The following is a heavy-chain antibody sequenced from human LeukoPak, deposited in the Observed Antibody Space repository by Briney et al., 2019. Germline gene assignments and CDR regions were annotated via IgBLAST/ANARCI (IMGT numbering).Heavy chain of an antibody. CDR3: EKNPYEYYFDY. CDR2: INPNSGDT. CDR1: GYTFTGYY. Sequence: ASVKVSCKASGYTFTGYYMHWVRQAPGQGLEWMGWINPNSGDTNYAQKVQGRVTMTRDTSINTAYMELSRLRTDDTAVYYCEKNPYEYYFDYWGQGTLVTVSS. V-gene: IGHV1-2*02. J-gene: IGHJ4*02. D-gene: IGHD5-12*01.